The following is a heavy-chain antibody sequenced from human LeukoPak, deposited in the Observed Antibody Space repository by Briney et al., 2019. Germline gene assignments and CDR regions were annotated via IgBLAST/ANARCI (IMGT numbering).Heavy chain of an antibody. CDR1: GGTFSSYA. V-gene: IGHV1-69*05. CDR2: IIPIFGTA. J-gene: IGHJ3*02. D-gene: IGHD1-26*01. Sequence: SVKVSCKASGGTFSSYAISWVRQAPGQGLEWMGRIIPIFGTANYAQKFQGRVTITTDESTSTAYMELSRLRSDDTAVYYCAATSPAIVGATSDAFDIWGQGTMVTVSS. CDR3: AATSPAIVGATSDAFDI.